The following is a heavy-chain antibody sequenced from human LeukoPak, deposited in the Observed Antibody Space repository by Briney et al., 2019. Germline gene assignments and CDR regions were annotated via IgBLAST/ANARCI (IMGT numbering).Heavy chain of an antibody. Sequence: GGSLRLSCAASGFTFSSYWMSWVRQAPGKGLEWVSAISGSGGSTYYADSVKGRFTISRDNSKNTLYLQTNSLRAEDTAVYYCAKRGVYCSGGTCYSYYFDYWGQGILVTVSS. CDR3: AKRGVYCSGGTCYSYYFDY. CDR2: ISGSGGST. J-gene: IGHJ4*02. D-gene: IGHD2-15*01. CDR1: GFTFSSYW. V-gene: IGHV3-23*01.